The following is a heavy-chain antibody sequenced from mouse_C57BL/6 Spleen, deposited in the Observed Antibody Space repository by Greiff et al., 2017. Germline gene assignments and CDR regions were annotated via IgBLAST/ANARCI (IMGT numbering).Heavy chain of an antibody. CDR1: GYTFTSYW. CDR3: ARDYYGSSYLFAY. Sequence: VKLQEPGAELVKPGASVKMSCKASGYTFTSYWITWVKQRPGQGLEWIGDIYPGSGSTNYNEKFKSKATLTVDTSSSTAYMQLSSLTSEDSAVYYCARDYYGSSYLFAYWGQGTLVTVSA. D-gene: IGHD1-1*01. J-gene: IGHJ3*01. CDR2: IYPGSGST. V-gene: IGHV1-55*01.